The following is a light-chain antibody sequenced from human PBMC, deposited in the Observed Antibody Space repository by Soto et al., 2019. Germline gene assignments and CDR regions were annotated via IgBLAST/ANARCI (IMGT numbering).Light chain of an antibody. CDR3: QSYDSILTGSV. CDR1: SSNIGAGSD. J-gene: IGLJ3*02. Sequence: QSVLTQPPSVSGAPRQRVTISCTGSSSNIGAGSDVHWYQQLPGTAPKLLIYSNTNRPSGVPDRFSASKSGTSASLAIAGLQAGDEADYYCQSYDSILTGSVFGGGTKVTVL. V-gene: IGLV1-40*01. CDR2: SNT.